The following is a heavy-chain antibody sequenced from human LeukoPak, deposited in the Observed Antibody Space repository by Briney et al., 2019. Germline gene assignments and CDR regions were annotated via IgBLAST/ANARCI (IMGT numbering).Heavy chain of an antibody. CDR1: GGTFSNYA. J-gene: IGHJ4*02. V-gene: IGHV1-69*13. CDR3: ARSPPPLRYFDWLPDY. D-gene: IGHD3-9*01. CDR2: IIPIFGTA. Sequence: ASVKASCKASGGTFSNYAISWVRQAPGQGLEWMGGIIPIFGTANYAQKFQGRVTITADESTRTAYMELSSLRSEDTAVYYCARSPPPLRYFDWLPDYWGQGTLVTVSS.